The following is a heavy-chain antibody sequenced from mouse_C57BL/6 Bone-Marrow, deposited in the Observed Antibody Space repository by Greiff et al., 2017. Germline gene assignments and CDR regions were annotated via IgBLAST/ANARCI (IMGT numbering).Heavy chain of an antibody. D-gene: IGHD1-1*01. J-gene: IGHJ2*01. CDR3: AIGSSVPRVDY. CDR2: IDPASGNT. CDR1: GFTFKSSS. Sequence: VQLQQSVAELVRPGASVKLSCTASGFTFKSSSMHWVKQRPEQGLEWIGRIDPASGNTKYAPKFQGMATITADTTSNTAYLQLSRLTSEDTAIYYCAIGSSVPRVDYWGQGTTLTVSS. V-gene: IGHV14-3*01.